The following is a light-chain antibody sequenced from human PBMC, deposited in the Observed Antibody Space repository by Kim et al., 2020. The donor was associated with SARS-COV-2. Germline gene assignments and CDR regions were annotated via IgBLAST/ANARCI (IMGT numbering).Light chain of an antibody. J-gene: IGLJ3*02. Sequence: GQSFTISCAGTSSDVGGYTYGSWCHKHPGKAPQLMFYVVSKRPSGVPDRFSGSKSGNTASLTISGLQAEDEADYYCCSYAGSYTWVFGGGTQLTVL. CDR3: CSYAGSYTWV. V-gene: IGLV2-11*01. CDR1: SSDVGGYTY. CDR2: VVS.